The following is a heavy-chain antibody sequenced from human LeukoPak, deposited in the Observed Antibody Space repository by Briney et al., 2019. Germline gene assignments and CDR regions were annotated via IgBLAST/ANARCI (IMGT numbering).Heavy chain of an antibody. V-gene: IGHV1-2*02. Sequence: GASVKVSCKASGYTFTGYYMHWVRQAPGQGLEWMGWISPNSGATNYAQKFQGRVTITRDTSISTAYMTLSRLRSDDTAVYYCAREAGYTSGWYHLWGQGTLVTVSS. CDR2: ISPNSGAT. D-gene: IGHD6-19*01. J-gene: IGHJ4*02. CDR1: GYTFTGYY. CDR3: AREAGYTSGWYHL.